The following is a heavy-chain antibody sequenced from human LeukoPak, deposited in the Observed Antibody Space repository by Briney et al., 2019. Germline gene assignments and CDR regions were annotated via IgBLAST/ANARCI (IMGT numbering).Heavy chain of an antibody. Sequence: GGSLRLSCAVSGFTFSTYNMNWVRQAPGKGLEWISYISSSSGSIYYADSVKGRFTISRDNAKNSLYLQMNSLRDEDTAVYYCARDRGGSGSYSDYWGQETLVTVSS. CDR3: ARDRGGSGSYSDY. V-gene: IGHV3-48*02. D-gene: IGHD1-26*01. J-gene: IGHJ4*02. CDR1: GFTFSTYN. CDR2: ISSSSGSI.